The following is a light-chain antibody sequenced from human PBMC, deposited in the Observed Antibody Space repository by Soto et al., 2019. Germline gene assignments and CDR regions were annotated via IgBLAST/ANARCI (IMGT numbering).Light chain of an antibody. Sequence: EIVMTQSPAALSVSPVERATLSCQGSQSVSSNLAWYQQKPGQAPRLLIYGASTRAAGIPDSFSGSGSGAEFTLTISGLQSDDFAVYDCQQFKNWPPWTVGQRTKVEIK. CDR1: QSVSSN. CDR2: GAS. CDR3: QQFKNWPPWT. J-gene: IGKJ1*01. V-gene: IGKV3-15*01.